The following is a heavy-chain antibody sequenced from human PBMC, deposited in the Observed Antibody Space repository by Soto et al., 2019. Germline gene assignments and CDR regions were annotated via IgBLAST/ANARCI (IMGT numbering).Heavy chain of an antibody. CDR1: GFAFDSHW. Sequence: EVQLVESGGGLVQPGGSLRLSCAAAGFAFDSHWMHWVRQAPGKGLVWVSRINGDGSSTFYADSVKGRFTISRDNARNTVYLQMNSLIAEDTAVYYCARGIQWRYGMDVWGQGTTVTVSS. J-gene: IGHJ6*02. D-gene: IGHD5-12*01. CDR2: INGDGSST. CDR3: ARGIQWRYGMDV. V-gene: IGHV3-74*01.